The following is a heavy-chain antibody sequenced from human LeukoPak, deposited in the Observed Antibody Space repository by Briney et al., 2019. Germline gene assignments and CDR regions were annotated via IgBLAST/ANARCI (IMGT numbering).Heavy chain of an antibody. CDR2: ISAYNGNT. Sequence: ASVKVSCKASGYTFTSYGISWVRQASGQGLEWMGGISAYNGNTNYAQKLQGRVTMTTDTSTSTAYMELRSLRSDDTAVYYCARVISGSSGPTGKFDYFDYWGQGTLVTVSS. CDR1: GYTFTSYG. CDR3: ARVISGSSGPTGKFDYFDY. J-gene: IGHJ4*02. D-gene: IGHD6-19*01. V-gene: IGHV1-18*01.